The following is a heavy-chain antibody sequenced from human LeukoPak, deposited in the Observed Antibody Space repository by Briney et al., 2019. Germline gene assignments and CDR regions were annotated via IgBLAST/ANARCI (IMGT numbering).Heavy chain of an antibody. V-gene: IGHV3-30-3*01. CDR3: ARDGKYYYDISGYYYDY. CDR2: ISYGGSNK. CDR1: GFTFSSYA. J-gene: IGHJ4*02. Sequence: GRSLRLSCTASGFTFSSYAMRWLRQSPGKGLECVAVISYGGSNKYYAFSVKGRFTISRDYSKNKLYLKMNSLRAKDTAVYYCARDGKYYYDISGYYYDYWGQGTLVTVSS. D-gene: IGHD3-22*01.